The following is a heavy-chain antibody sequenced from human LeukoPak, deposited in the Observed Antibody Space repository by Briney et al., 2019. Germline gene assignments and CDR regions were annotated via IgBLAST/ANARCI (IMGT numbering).Heavy chain of an antibody. J-gene: IGHJ3*02. CDR1: AFSFTSYW. D-gene: IGHD2-2*01. CDR3: ARRRYCNSTSCYEGAFDI. V-gene: IGHV5-51*01. Sequence: GDSLKISCKGSAFSFTSYWIAWVRQMPGEGLEWMGIIYPGDSGTRYSPSCQGQVTISADKSISTAYLQWSTPKASDTAIYYCARRRYCNSTSCYEGAFDIWGQGTMVTVSS. CDR2: IYPGDSGT.